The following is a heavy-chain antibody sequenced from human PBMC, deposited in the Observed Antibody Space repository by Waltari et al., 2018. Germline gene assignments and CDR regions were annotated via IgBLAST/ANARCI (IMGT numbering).Heavy chain of an antibody. D-gene: IGHD6-19*01. CDR3: ARWEWLAYYFDY. Sequence: QVQLVQSGAEVKKPGASVKVACKASGYTFTSCGISWVRQAPGQGLEWMGGISAYNGNTNYAQKLQGRGTMTTDTSTSKAYMELRSLRADDTAVYDCARWEWLAYYFDYWGQGTLVTVSS. CDR1: GYTFTSCG. J-gene: IGHJ4*02. V-gene: IGHV1-18*01. CDR2: ISAYNGNT.